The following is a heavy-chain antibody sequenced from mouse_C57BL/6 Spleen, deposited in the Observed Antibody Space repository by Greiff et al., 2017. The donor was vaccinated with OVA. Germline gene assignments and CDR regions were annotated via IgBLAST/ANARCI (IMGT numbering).Heavy chain of an antibody. V-gene: IGHV5-6*01. D-gene: IGHD2-5*01. CDR1: GFTFSSYG. CDR2: ISSGGSYT. CDR3: ARLDYSNYVGY. Sequence: EVQLQQSGGDLVKPGGSLKLSCAASGFTFSSYGMSWVRQTPDKRLEWVAPISSGGSYTYYPDSVKGRFTISRDNAKNTLYLQMSSLKSEDTAMYYCARLDYSNYVGYWGQGTTLTVSS. J-gene: IGHJ2*01.